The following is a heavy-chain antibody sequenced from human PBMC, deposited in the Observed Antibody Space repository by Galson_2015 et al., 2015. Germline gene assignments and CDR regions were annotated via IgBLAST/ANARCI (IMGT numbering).Heavy chain of an antibody. Sequence: SVKVSCKASGYTFTSYAMNWVRQAPGQGLEWMGWINTNTGNPTYAQGFTGRFVFSLDTSVSTAYLQISSLKAEDTAVYYCARGEGGWIQLWSPFYFDYWGQGTLVTVSS. V-gene: IGHV7-4-1*02. D-gene: IGHD5-18*01. CDR2: INTNTGNP. J-gene: IGHJ4*02. CDR3: ARGEGGWIQLWSPFYFDY. CDR1: GYTFTSYA.